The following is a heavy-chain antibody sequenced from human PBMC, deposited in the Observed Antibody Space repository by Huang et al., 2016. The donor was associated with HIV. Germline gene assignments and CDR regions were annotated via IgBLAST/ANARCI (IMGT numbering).Heavy chain of an antibody. CDR3: ARAVYYDSGGYSPGQFDI. D-gene: IGHD3-22*01. CDR2: ITAYNGNT. CDR1: GHTFTNYG. V-gene: IGHV1-18*01. J-gene: IGHJ3*02. Sequence: QVQLVQSAAEVKKPGASVKVSCKTSGHTFTNYGITWVRQATGQGLEWMAWITAYNGNTNYAQKLQGRVTVTTYTSTSTAYMELRNLTSDDTAVYYCARAVYYDSGGYSPGQFDIWGLGTMVTVSS.